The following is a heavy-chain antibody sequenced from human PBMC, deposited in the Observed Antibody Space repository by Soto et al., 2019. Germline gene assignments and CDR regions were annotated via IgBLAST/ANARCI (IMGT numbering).Heavy chain of an antibody. CDR3: ARSLRPLMGRSGYYYEGSHAFDI. D-gene: IGHD3-22*01. J-gene: IGHJ3*02. CDR1: GGSISSGGYY. V-gene: IGHV4-31*03. Sequence: SETLSLTCTVSGGSISSGGYYWSWIRQHPGKGLEWIGYIYYSGSTYYNPSLKSRVTISVDTSKNQFSLKLSSVTAADTAVYYCARSLRPLMGRSGYYYEGSHAFDIWGQGTMVTV. CDR2: IYYSGST.